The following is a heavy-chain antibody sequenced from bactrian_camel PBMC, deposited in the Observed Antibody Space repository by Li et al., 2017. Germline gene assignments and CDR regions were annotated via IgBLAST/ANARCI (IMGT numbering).Heavy chain of an antibody. D-gene: IGHD6*01. V-gene: IGHV3S55*01. CDR3: AADVCPSRAGLGLRDASWYRY. CDR2: INSDGTA. Sequence: HVQLVESGGGSVEAGGSLTLSCVTSGGDPSTTDCMGWFRTGREAVAHINSDGTAEYKNSVKGRFTISKDNAKNTLYLQMNNLKPEDSATYYCAADVCPSRAGLGLRDASWYRYWGQGTQVTVSS. CDR1: GGDPSTTDC. J-gene: IGHJ4*01.